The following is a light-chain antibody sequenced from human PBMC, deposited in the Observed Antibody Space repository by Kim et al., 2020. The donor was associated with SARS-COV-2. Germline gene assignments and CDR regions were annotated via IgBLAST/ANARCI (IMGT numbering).Light chain of an antibody. CDR1: QDISNY. CDR3: QQYDNLPLT. Sequence: DIQMTKSPSSLSASVGDRVTITCQASQDISNYLNWYQQKPGKAPKLLIYDASNLETGVPSRFSGSGSGTDFTFTISSLQPEDFATYYCQQYDNLPLTFGGRSKVHI. CDR2: DAS. J-gene: IGKJ4*01. V-gene: IGKV1-33*01.